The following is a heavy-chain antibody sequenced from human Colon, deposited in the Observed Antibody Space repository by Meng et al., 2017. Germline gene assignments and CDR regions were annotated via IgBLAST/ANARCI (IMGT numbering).Heavy chain of an antibody. CDR2: INHSGST. V-gene: IGHV4-34*01. Sequence: VLCHKSGTGLCKPSVPPSPTWPVYGGSFSGYYWNWVRQAPGKGLEWIGEINHSGSTNYNPSLKSRVTISVDTSKNQFSLKLSSVTAADTAVYYCARERLSSGWYGGRWFDPWGQGTLVTVSS. D-gene: IGHD6-19*01. J-gene: IGHJ5*02. CDR3: ARERLSSGWYGGRWFDP. CDR1: GGSFSGYY.